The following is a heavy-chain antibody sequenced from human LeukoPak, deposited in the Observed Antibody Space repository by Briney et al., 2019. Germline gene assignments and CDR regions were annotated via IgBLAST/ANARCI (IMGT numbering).Heavy chain of an antibody. CDR2: IKHDGSEK. J-gene: IGHJ4*02. CDR1: GFSLSSFW. V-gene: IGHV3-7*01. CDR3: ASEGWELLRNYFDY. D-gene: IGHD1-26*01. Sequence: GGSLRLSCVASGFSLSSFWMSWVRQVPGKGPEWVANIKHDGSEKYYVDSVKGRFTISRDNGENSLYLQMNSLRAEDTAVYYCASEGWELLRNYFDYWGQGTLVTVSS.